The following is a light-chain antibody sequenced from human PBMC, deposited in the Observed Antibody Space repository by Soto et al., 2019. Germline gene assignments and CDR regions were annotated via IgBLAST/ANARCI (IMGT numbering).Light chain of an antibody. CDR3: QQRSKWPIT. CDR2: DAS. CDR1: QSVSSSY. J-gene: IGKJ5*01. V-gene: IGKV3D-20*02. Sequence: EIVLTQSPGTLSLSPGERATLSCRASQSVSSSYLAWYQQKPGQAPRLLIYDASSRATGIPDRFSGSGSGTDFTLTISRLEPEDFAVYYCQQRSKWPITFGQGTRLEIK.